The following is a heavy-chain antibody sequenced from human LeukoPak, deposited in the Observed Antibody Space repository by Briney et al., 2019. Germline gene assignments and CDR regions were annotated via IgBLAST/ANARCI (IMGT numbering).Heavy chain of an antibody. CDR3: ARDLATIFGVVIPRGSGWFDP. CDR1: GFTFSSYW. Sequence: GGSLRLSCAASGFTFSSYWMSWVRQAPGKGLEWVANIKQDGSEKYYVDSVKGRFTISRDNAKNSLYLQMNSLRAEDTAVYYCARDLATIFGVVIPRGSGWFDPWGQETLVTVSS. J-gene: IGHJ5*02. D-gene: IGHD3-3*01. V-gene: IGHV3-7*01. CDR2: IKQDGSEK.